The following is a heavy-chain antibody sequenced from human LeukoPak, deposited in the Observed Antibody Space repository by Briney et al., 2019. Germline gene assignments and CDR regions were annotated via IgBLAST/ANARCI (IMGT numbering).Heavy chain of an antibody. D-gene: IGHD6-19*01. CDR3: AGAVAGRVQRY. J-gene: IGHJ4*02. Sequence: SETLSLTCTVSGGSISTYYWSWIRKPQGQGLEWIGYMYYCGSTNYNPYLKSRVTISIAMTKNQFSLKLSSVTDADTAVYYCAGAVAGRVQRYWGQGTLVTVSS. CDR1: GGSISTYY. V-gene: IGHV4-59*12. CDR2: MYYCGST.